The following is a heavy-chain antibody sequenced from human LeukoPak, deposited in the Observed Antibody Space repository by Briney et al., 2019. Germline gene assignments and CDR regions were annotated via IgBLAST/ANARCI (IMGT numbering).Heavy chain of an antibody. CDR2: ISSSSSYI. V-gene: IGHV3-21*01. CDR1: GFTFSSYS. D-gene: IGHD4-17*01. Sequence: GGSLRLSCAASGFTFSSYSMNWVRQAPGKGLEWVSSISSSSSYIYYADSVKGRFTISRDNAKNSLYLQMNSLIAEDTAVYYCARDGREATVTTIDYWGQGTLVTVSS. J-gene: IGHJ4*02. CDR3: ARDGREATVTTIDY.